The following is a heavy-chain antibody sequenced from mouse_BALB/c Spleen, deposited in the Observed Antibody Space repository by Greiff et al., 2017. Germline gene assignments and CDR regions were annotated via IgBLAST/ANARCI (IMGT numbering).Heavy chain of an antibody. CDR3: ARSHYYGSSEYAMDY. V-gene: IGHV1-12*01. CDR2: IYPGNGDT. J-gene: IGHJ4*01. Sequence: QPGAELVKPGASVKMSCKASGYTFTSYNMHWVKQTPGQGLEWIGAIYPGNGDTSYNQKFKGKATLTADKSSSTAYMQLSSLTSEDSAVYYCARSHYYGSSEYAMDYWGQGTSVTVSS. D-gene: IGHD1-1*01. CDR1: GYTFTSYN.